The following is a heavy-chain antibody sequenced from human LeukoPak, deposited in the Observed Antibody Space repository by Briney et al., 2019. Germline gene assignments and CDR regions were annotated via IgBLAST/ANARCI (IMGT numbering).Heavy chain of an antibody. CDR3: AREGWYSSGWYPRHNWFDP. Sequence: SETLSLTCTVSGGSISSYYWSWIRQPAGKGLEWIGRIYTSGSTNYNPSLKSRVTMSVDTSENQFSLKLSSVTAADTAVYYCAREGWYSSGWYPRHNWFDPWGQGTLVTVSS. CDR1: GGSISSYY. V-gene: IGHV4-4*07. J-gene: IGHJ5*02. CDR2: IYTSGST. D-gene: IGHD6-19*01.